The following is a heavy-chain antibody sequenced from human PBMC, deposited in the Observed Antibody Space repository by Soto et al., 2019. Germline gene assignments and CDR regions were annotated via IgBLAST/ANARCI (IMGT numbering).Heavy chain of an antibody. V-gene: IGHV4-31*03. CDR3: ARSGYSYGPNPLLY. Sequence: PSETLSLTCTVSGGSISSGNYYWSWIRQHPGKGLEWIGYIYYSGSTSYNPSLKSRVTISVDTSKNQFSLKLSSVTAADTAVYYCARSGYSYGPNPLLYWGQGTLVTVSS. CDR1: GGSISSGNYY. D-gene: IGHD5-18*01. CDR2: IYYSGST. J-gene: IGHJ4*02.